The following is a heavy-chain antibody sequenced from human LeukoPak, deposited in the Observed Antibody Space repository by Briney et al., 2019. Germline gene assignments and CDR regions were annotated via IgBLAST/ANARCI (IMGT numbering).Heavy chain of an antibody. CDR2: IYYSGST. J-gene: IGHJ6*03. D-gene: IGHD3-3*02. CDR3: ARDHFWSGYYGDYYYYMDV. Sequence: PSETLSLTCTVSGGSISSYYWSWIRQPPGKGLEWIGYIYYSGSTNYNPSLKSRVTISVDTSKNQFSLKLSSVTAADTAVYYCARDHFWSGYYGDYYYYMDVWGKGITVTVSS. CDR1: GGSISSYY. V-gene: IGHV4-59*01.